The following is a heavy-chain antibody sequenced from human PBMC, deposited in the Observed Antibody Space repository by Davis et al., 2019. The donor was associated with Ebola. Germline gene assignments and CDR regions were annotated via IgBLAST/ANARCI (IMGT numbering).Heavy chain of an antibody. CDR2: IRSKANSYAT. V-gene: IGHV3-73*01. D-gene: IGHD2-15*01. CDR1: GFTFSGSA. Sequence: GESLKISCAASGFTFSGSAMHWVRQASGKGLEWVGRIRSKANSYATASAASVKGRFTISRDDSKNTAYLQMNSLKTEDTAVYYCTRRLDIVVVVAAKHYYGMDVWGQGTTVTVSS. CDR3: TRRLDIVVVVAAKHYYGMDV. J-gene: IGHJ6*02.